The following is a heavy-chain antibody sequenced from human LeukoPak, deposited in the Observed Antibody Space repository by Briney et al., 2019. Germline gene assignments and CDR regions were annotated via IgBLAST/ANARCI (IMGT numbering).Heavy chain of an antibody. V-gene: IGHV4-39*07. D-gene: IGHD3-22*01. CDR3: ARGYYYDSSGYYGFDP. CDR2: IYYSGST. J-gene: IGHJ5*02. Sequence: PSETLSLTCTVSGGSISSSSYYWGWIRQPPGKGLEWIGSIYYSGSTYYNPSLKSRVTISVDTSKNQFSLKLSSVTAADTAVYYCARGYYYDSSGYYGFDPWGQGTLVTVSS. CDR1: GGSISSSSYY.